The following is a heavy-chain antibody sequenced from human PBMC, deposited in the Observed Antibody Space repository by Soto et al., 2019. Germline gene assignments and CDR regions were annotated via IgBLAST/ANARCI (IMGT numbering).Heavy chain of an antibody. D-gene: IGHD3-22*01. CDR3: AKGHYYYDSSGYRHFDY. J-gene: IGHJ4*02. Sequence: EVQLLESGGGLVQPGGSLRLSCAASGFTFNNYAMSWVRQAPGKGLEWVSTLRIGGSITYYADSVKGRFTVSRDNSKNTLYLLMNGLRAEDTAVYYCAKGHYYYDSSGYRHFDYWGQGTLVTVSS. CDR2: LRIGGSIT. CDR1: GFTFNNYA. V-gene: IGHV3-23*01.